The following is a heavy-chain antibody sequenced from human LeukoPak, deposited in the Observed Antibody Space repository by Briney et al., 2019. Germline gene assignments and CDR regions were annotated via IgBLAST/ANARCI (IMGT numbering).Heavy chain of an antibody. J-gene: IGHJ3*02. CDR1: GFTFDDYA. CDR3: AKAFDYGGNRGAFDI. D-gene: IGHD4-17*01. Sequence: GGSLRLSCAASGFTFDDYAMHWVRQAPGKGLEWVSGISWNSGSIGYVDSVKGRFTISRDNAKNSLYLQMNSLRAEDTALYYCAKAFDYGGNRGAFDIWGQGTMVTVSS. CDR2: ISWNSGSI. V-gene: IGHV3-9*01.